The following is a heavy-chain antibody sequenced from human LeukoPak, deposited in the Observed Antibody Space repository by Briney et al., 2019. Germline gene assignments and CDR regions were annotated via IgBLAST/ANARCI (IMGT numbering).Heavy chain of an antibody. CDR3: AKVGEDYDILTGNPFDY. CDR2: IRYDGSNK. CDR1: GFTFSSYG. J-gene: IGHJ4*02. D-gene: IGHD3-9*01. Sequence: GRSLRLSCAASGFTFSSYGMHWVRQAPGKGLEWVAFIRYDGSNKYYADSVKGRFTISRDNSKNTLYLQMNSLRAEDTAVYYCAKVGEDYDILTGNPFDYWGQGTLVTVSS. V-gene: IGHV3-30*02.